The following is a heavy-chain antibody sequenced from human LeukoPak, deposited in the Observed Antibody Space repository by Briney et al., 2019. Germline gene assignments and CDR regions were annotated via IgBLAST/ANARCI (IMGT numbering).Heavy chain of an antibody. Sequence: GGSLRLSCAASGFTFDDNAMHWVRQAPGKGLEWVSLISGDGGTIYYADSVKGRFTISRDNSKNSLYLQMNSLRTEDTALYYCAKDQFGSGSYSLGGMDVWGQGTTVTVSS. V-gene: IGHV3-43*02. J-gene: IGHJ6*02. CDR1: GFTFDDNA. CDR2: ISGDGGTI. CDR3: AKDQFGSGSYSLGGMDV. D-gene: IGHD3-10*01.